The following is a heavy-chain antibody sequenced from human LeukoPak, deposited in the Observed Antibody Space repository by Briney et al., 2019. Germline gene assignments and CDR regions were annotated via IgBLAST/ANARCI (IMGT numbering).Heavy chain of an antibody. CDR2: IYTSGRT. Sequence: SETLSLTCTVSGSSITFGSYYWTWIRQPAGKGLEWIGRIYTSGRTFYNPSLKSRVTISMDTSMNQFSLRLNSVTAADTAVYYCARARVIPASFDDWGQGTLVTVSS. D-gene: IGHD3-16*02. V-gene: IGHV4-61*02. J-gene: IGHJ4*02. CDR1: GSSITFGSYY. CDR3: ARARVIPASFDD.